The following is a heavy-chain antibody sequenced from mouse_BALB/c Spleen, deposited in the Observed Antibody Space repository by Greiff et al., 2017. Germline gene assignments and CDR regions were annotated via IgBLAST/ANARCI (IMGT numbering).Heavy chain of an antibody. D-gene: IGHD2-14*01. CDR3: ANRYDDYFDY. J-gene: IGHJ2*01. Sequence: VQLQQSGAELARPGASVKLSCKASGYTFTSYWMQWVKQRPGQGLEWIGAIYPGGGDTRYTQKFKGKATLTADKSSSTAYMQLSSLASEDSAVYYCANRYDDYFDYWGQGTTLTVSS. V-gene: IGHV1-87*01. CDR1: GYTFTSYW. CDR2: IYPGGGDT.